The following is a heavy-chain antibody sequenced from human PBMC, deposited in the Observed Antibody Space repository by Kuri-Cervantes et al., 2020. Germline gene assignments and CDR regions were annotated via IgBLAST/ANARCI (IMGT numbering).Heavy chain of an antibody. V-gene: IGHV1-46*01. CDR3: ARVSIGAIAGRIKYYYYGMDV. D-gene: IGHD6-13*01. CDR2: INPSGGST. Sequence: ASVKVSCKTSGYTFINHGITWVRQAPGQGLEWMGIINPSGGSTSYAQKFQGRVTMTRDTSTSTVYMELSSLRSEDTAVYYCARVSIGAIAGRIKYYYYGMDVWGQGTTVTVSS. CDR1: GYTFINHG. J-gene: IGHJ6*02.